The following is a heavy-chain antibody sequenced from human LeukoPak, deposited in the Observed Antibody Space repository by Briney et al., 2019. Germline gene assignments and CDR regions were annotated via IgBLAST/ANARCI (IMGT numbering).Heavy chain of an antibody. CDR2: IYSGGST. J-gene: IGHJ4*02. D-gene: IGHD2-8*01. CDR3: ARGLMVYATIAVDY. CDR1: GFTVSSNY. Sequence: GGSLRLSCAASGFTVSSNYMSWVRQAPGKGLEWVSVIYSGGSTYYADSVKGRFTISRDNSKNTLYLQMNSLRAEDTAVYYCARGLMVYATIAVDYWGQGNLVTVSS. V-gene: IGHV3-53*01.